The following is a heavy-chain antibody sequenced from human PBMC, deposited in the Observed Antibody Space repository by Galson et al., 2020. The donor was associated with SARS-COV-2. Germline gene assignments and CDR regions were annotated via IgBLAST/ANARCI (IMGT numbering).Heavy chain of an antibody. CDR1: GFTFTNYA. J-gene: IGHJ6*02. CDR2: LTGSGLTT. CDR3: SKGRSAVAGLHYYYGMDV. Sequence: GGSLRLSCAASGFTFTNYAMTWVRQAPGKGLEWVSSLTGSGLTTYYADSVKGRFTISRDNSKSTLYLQMSSLRAEDTGVYYCSKGRSAVAGLHYYYGMDVWGQGTTVTVSS. V-gene: IGHV3-23*01. D-gene: IGHD6-19*01.